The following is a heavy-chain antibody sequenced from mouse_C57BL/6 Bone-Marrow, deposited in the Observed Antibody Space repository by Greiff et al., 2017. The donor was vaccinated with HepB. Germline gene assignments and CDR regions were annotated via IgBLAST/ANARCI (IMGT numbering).Heavy chain of an antibody. D-gene: IGHD3-2*02. J-gene: IGHJ4*01. CDR2: IYPSDSET. CDR1: GYTFTSYW. Sequence: QVQLQQPGAELVRPGSSVKLSCKASGYTFTSYWMDWVKQRPGQGLEWIGNIYPSDSETHYNQKFKDKATLTVDKSSSTAYMQLSSLTSEDSAVYYCARRAQLRLRRNAMDYWGQGTSVTVSS. V-gene: IGHV1-61*01. CDR3: ARRAQLRLRRNAMDY.